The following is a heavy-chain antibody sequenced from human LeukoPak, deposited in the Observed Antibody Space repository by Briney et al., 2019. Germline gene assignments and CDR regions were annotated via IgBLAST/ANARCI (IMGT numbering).Heavy chain of an antibody. V-gene: IGHV1-2*02. CDR1: GYTFTDYF. Sequence: GASVKVSCKASGYTFTDYFIHWVRQAPGQGLEWMGWINAYSGGTNSAQKFQGRVTLTRDTSISTAYMELSRVGSDDTAVYYCAREFNVDTAMDHWGQGTLVTVTS. CDR3: AREFNVDTAMDH. CDR2: INAYSGGT. D-gene: IGHD5-18*01. J-gene: IGHJ4*02.